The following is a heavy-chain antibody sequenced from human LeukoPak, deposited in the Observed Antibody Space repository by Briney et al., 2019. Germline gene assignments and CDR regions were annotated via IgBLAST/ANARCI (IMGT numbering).Heavy chain of an antibody. Sequence: GGSLRLSCAASGFTFSSSWMSWVRQAPGKGLEWVANINEDGSAKYYVDSVKGRFTISRDNAKRSLDLQVNSLRAEDTAVYYCTRSRRDGNDYWGQGTLVTVS. J-gene: IGHJ4*02. D-gene: IGHD5-24*01. V-gene: IGHV3-7*01. CDR1: GFTFSSSW. CDR3: TRSRRDGNDY. CDR2: INEDGSAK.